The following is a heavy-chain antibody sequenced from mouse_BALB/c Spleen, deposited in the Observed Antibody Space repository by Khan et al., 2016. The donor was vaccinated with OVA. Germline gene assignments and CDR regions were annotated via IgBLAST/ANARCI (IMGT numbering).Heavy chain of an antibody. CDR2: INTYTGDP. V-gene: IGHV9-3-1*01. Sequence: QIQLVQSGPELKKPGETVKISCKASGYTFTNYGMNWVKQAPGKGLKWMGWINTYTGDPTYANDFKGRFAFSLETSASTAYLQINNLTNEDTATYFCARSNSYWYFDVWGAGTTVTVSS. J-gene: IGHJ1*01. D-gene: IGHD4-1*02. CDR1: GYTFTNYG. CDR3: ARSNSYWYFDV.